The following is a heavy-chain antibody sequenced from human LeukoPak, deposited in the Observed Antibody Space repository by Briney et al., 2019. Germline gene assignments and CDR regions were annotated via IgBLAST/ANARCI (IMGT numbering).Heavy chain of an antibody. CDR1: GGSISSYY. D-gene: IGHD3-10*01. J-gene: IGHJ4*02. Sequence: SETLSLTCTVSGGSISSYYWSWIRQPPGKGLEWIGYIYYSGSTNYNPSLKSRVTISVDTSKNQFSLKLSSVTAADTAVYYCARVPYGSGSYFRVIRNYFDYWGQGTLVTVSS. V-gene: IGHV4-59*12. CDR3: ARVPYGSGSYFRVIRNYFDY. CDR2: IYYSGST.